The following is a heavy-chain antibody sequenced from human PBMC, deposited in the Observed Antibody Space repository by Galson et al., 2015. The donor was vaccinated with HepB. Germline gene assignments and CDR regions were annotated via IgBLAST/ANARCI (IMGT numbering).Heavy chain of an antibody. CDR2: VHSSSLYS. CDR1: GFSFGNYG. V-gene: IGHV3-21*05. Sequence: SLRLSCAASGFSFGNYGMHWVRQAPGKGLEWVSYVHSSSLYSNYGDSVKGRFTISRDNSRNTLYLQMDSLRIEDTAVYYCARFLRSNFTFDFWGHGPLVTVHS. CDR3: ARFLRSNFTFDF. J-gene: IGHJ4*01. D-gene: IGHD3-3*01.